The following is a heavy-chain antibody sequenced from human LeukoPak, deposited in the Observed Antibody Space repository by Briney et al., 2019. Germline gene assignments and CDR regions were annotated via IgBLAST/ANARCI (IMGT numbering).Heavy chain of an antibody. J-gene: IGHJ5*02. CDR2: IYPDDSDT. CDR3: ARRRSSGWHHTSGFDP. CDR1: GYSFTGYW. Sequence: GESLKISCKGSGYSFTGYWIAWVRQMPGKGLEWMGIIYPDDSDTTYSPSFQNQVTISADKSIGTAYLQWSSLKASDTAMYYCARRRSSGWHHTSGFDPWGQGTLVTVSS. D-gene: IGHD6-19*01. V-gene: IGHV5-51*01.